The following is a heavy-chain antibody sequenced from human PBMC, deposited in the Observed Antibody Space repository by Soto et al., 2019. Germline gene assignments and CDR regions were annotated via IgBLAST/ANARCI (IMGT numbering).Heavy chain of an antibody. V-gene: IGHV3-33*01. CDR2: IWYDGTTK. Sequence: QEQLVESGGGVVQPGTSLRLSCAASGITFSNYGFHWVRQAPGKGLEWVAVIWYDGTTKFYSDSVKGRFTISRDNSKSTLFLQMNSLRVEDTALYYCAIVDNYYRSVFWGQGTLVTVSS. CDR3: AIVDNYYRSVF. J-gene: IGHJ4*02. CDR1: GITFSNYG. D-gene: IGHD3-10*01.